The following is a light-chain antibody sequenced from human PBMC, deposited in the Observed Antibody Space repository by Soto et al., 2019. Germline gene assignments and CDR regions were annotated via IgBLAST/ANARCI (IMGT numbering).Light chain of an antibody. Sequence: QSVLTQPPSASGTPGQRVTISCSGSSSNIGSNTVNWYQQPPGTAPKLLIYSNNQRPSGVPDRFSGSKSGTSASLAISGLQSGDEADYYCAAWDDSLNGRWVFGGGTKLTVL. CDR3: AAWDDSLNGRWV. CDR1: SSNIGSNT. CDR2: SNN. J-gene: IGLJ3*02. V-gene: IGLV1-44*01.